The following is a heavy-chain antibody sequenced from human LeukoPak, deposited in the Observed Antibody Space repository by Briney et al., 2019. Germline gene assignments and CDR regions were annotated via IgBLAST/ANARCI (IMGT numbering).Heavy chain of an antibody. CDR2: INHSGST. Sequence: SETLSLTCAVYGGSFSGYYWSWIRQPPGKGLEWIGEINHSGSTNYNPSLKSRVTISVDTSKNQFSLKLSPVTAADTAVYYCAIELYDSSGYYDYYYGMDVWGQGTTVTVSS. V-gene: IGHV4-34*01. J-gene: IGHJ6*02. CDR1: GGSFSGYY. D-gene: IGHD3-22*01. CDR3: AIELYDSSGYYDYYYGMDV.